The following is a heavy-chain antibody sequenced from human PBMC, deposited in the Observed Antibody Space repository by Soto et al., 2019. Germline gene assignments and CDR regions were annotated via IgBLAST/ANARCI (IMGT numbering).Heavy chain of an antibody. CDR2: IYPGDSDT. V-gene: IGHV5-51*01. Sequence: PGESLKISCKGSGYSFTSYWIGWVRQMPGKGLEWMGIIYPGDSDTRYSPSFQGQVTISADKSISTAYLQWSSLKASDTAMYYCARRPRRFPYYSGMDVWGQGTTVTVSS. CDR1: GYSFTSYW. D-gene: IGHD3-10*01. CDR3: ARRPRRFPYYSGMDV. J-gene: IGHJ6*02.